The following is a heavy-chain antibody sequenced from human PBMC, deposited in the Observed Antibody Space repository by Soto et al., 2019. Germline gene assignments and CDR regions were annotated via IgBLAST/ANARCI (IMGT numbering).Heavy chain of an antibody. CDR2: IIPTFGTA. Sequence: SVKVSCKASGGTFSSYAISWVRQAPGQGLEWMGGIIPTFGTANYAQKFQGRVTITADKSTSTAYMELSSLRSEDTAVYYCARGGTTPSYYYYGMDVWGQGTTVTVSS. D-gene: IGHD2-2*01. CDR1: GGTFSSYA. CDR3: ARGGTTPSYYYYGMDV. J-gene: IGHJ6*02. V-gene: IGHV1-69*06.